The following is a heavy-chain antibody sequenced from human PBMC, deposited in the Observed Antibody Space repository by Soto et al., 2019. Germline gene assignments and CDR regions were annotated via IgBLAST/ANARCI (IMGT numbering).Heavy chain of an antibody. D-gene: IGHD3-22*01. CDR3: ARYDGSGSSLQY. CDR2: IYYTGRT. Sequence: QVQLQESGPGLVEPSETLSLTCTVSDDSINTYYWSWIRQPPGKGLEWIGYIYYTGRTTYNPSLKSRVTMSMDASKIHLFLSLTSVTAADTAIYYCARYDGSGSSLQYWGQGTLVTVSS. V-gene: IGHV4-59*01. CDR1: DDSINTYY. J-gene: IGHJ4*02.